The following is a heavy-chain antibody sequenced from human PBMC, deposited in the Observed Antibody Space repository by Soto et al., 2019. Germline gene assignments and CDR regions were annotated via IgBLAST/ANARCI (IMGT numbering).Heavy chain of an antibody. V-gene: IGHV4-59*08. CDR2: IYYRANP. CDR3: ARHYGDGYDYLDY. J-gene: IGHJ4*02. D-gene: IGHD5-12*01. Sequence: QVQLQESGPGLVKPSETLSLTCTVSGWSISSYYWSWIRQPPGKGLEWIGYIYYRANPNYNPSLKSRVTISQDTSKNQCSRKLSSVTAADTAVYYCARHYGDGYDYLDYWGQGTLVTVSS. CDR1: GWSISSYY.